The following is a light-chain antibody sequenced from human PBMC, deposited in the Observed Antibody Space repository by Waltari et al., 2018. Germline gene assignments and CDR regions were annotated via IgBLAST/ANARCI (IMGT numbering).Light chain of an antibody. CDR3: HQYNSYSA. CDR2: KAS. J-gene: IGKJ1*01. V-gene: IGKV1-5*03. Sequence: DIQMTQSPSTVSASVGDRVTITCRASQSINSWLAWYQQKPGKAPKLLLYKASTLESGVPSRFSGSGSGTEVTLTISSLQPDDFATYYCHQYNSYSAFGQGTKVEVK. CDR1: QSINSW.